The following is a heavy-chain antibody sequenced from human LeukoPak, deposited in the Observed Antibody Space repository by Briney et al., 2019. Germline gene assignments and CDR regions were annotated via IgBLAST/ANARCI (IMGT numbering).Heavy chain of an antibody. CDR1: GGSISSYY. Sequence: SETLSLTCTVSGGSISSYYWSWIRQPAGKGLEWIGRIYSSGSTNYDPSLKSRVTMSVDTSKNQFSLKLSSVTATDTAVYYCARSKAYYDSSGYANDCWGQGTLVTVSS. J-gene: IGHJ4*02. CDR2: IYSSGST. D-gene: IGHD3-22*01. V-gene: IGHV4-4*07. CDR3: ARSKAYYDSSGYANDC.